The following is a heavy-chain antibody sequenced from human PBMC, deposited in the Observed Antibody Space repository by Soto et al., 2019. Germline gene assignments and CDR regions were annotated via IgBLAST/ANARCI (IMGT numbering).Heavy chain of an antibody. D-gene: IGHD2-21*02. CDR3: ARDQVVTAMFGFDY. V-gene: IGHV3-11*01. CDR2: ISSSGSTI. CDR1: XFTXXDYY. J-gene: IGHJ4*02. Sequence: PGGSLXXXXAASXFTXXDYYXXXXXXXXWKGLEGVSYISSSGSTIYYADSVKGRFTISRDNAKNSLYLQMNSLRAEDTAVYYCARDQVVTAMFGFDYWGQGTLVTVSS.